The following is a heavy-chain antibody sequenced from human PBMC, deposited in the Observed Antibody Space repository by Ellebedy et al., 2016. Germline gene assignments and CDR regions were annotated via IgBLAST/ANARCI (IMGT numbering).Heavy chain of an antibody. CDR3: ARGDYGDSENY. Sequence: GGSLRLSCAASGFIFTAHSMNWVRQAPGKGLEWISYIGRSSSPIHYADSVKGRFTISRDNARNSLYLQMNSLRVEDTAVYYCARGDYGDSENYWGQGTLVTVSS. J-gene: IGHJ4*02. CDR1: GFIFTAHS. V-gene: IGHV3-48*04. D-gene: IGHD4-17*01. CDR2: IGRSSSPI.